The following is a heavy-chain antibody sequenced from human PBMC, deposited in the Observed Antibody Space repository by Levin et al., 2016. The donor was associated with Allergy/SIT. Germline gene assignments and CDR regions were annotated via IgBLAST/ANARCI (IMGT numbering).Heavy chain of an antibody. V-gene: IGHV3-23*01. J-gene: IGHJ6*02. Sequence: GESLKISCAASGFTFSTYVMNWVRQAPGKGLEWVSAISGSGGTTYYADSVKGRFTISRDNSKNTLYLQMNSLRPEDTAVYYCTRDLKPVNYYCGMDVWGQGTTVTVSS. CDR3: TRDLKPVNYYCGMDV. CDR2: ISGSGGTT. CDR1: GFTFSTYV.